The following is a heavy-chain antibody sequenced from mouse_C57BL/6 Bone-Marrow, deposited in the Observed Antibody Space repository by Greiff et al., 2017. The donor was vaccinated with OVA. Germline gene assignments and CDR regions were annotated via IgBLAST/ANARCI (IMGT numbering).Heavy chain of an antibody. V-gene: IGHV5-17*01. J-gene: IGHJ3*01. CDR1: GFTFSDYG. Sequence: EVQLVESGGGLVKPGGSLKLSCAASGFTFSDYGMHWVRQAPEKGLEWVAYISSGSSTIYYADTVKGRFTISRDNAKNPLFLQMTSLRAEDTAMYYCARRAWFAYWGQGTLVTVSA. CDR3: ARRAWFAY. CDR2: ISSGSSTI.